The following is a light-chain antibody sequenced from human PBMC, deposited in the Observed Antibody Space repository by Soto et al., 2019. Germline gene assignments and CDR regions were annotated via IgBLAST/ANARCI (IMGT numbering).Light chain of an antibody. V-gene: IGLV2-14*01. CDR2: DVI. CDR3: SSCTSISTYV. J-gene: IGLJ1*01. CDR1: SSDVGGYNC. Sequence: QSVLTQPASVSGSPGQSIAISCTGTSSDVGGYNCVSWYQQYPGKAPKLVIYDVINRPSGISSRFSGSKSGNTASLTISGLQAEDEADYYCSSCTSISTYVFGTGTKVTVL.